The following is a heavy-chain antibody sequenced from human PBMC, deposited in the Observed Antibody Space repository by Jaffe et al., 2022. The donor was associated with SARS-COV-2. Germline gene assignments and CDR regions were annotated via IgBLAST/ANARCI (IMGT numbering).Heavy chain of an antibody. CDR1: GFTFSSYA. Sequence: QVQLVESGGGVVQPGRSLRLSCAASGFTFSSYAMHWVRQAPGKGLEWVAVISYDGSNKYYADSVKGRFTISRDNSKNTLYLQMNSLRAEDTAVYYCAGSGSFTGFFFDYWGQGTLVTVSS. CDR2: ISYDGSNK. V-gene: IGHV3-30-3*01. D-gene: IGHD1-26*01. J-gene: IGHJ4*02. CDR3: AGSGSFTGFFFDY.